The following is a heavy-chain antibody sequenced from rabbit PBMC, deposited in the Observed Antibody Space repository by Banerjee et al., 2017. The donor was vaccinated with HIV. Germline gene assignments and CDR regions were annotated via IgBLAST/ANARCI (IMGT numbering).Heavy chain of an antibody. CDR2: IYTGSSGST. V-gene: IGHV1S45*01. CDR1: GFSFSSGYY. Sequence: QEQLEESGGDLVKPEGSLTLTCTASGFSFSSGYYMCWVRQAPGKGLEWIGCIYTGSSGSTYYASWAKGRITISKTSSTTVTLQMTSLTAADTASYFCARDLAGVIGWNFRLWGPGTLVTVS. CDR3: ARDLAGVIGWNFRL. J-gene: IGHJ4*01. D-gene: IGHD4-1*01.